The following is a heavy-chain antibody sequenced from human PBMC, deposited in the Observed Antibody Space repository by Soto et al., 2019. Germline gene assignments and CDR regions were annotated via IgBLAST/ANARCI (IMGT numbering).Heavy chain of an antibody. CDR3: AGGGDHTPDC. CDR1: GFTFSSYN. J-gene: IGHJ4*02. CDR2: ISYGSDAK. D-gene: IGHD3-16*01. Sequence: EVQLVESGGGLVQPGGSLRLSCAASGFTFSSYNMNWVRQAPGKGLEWISYISYGSDAKYYIDSVKGRFTISRDNAKSLLFLQMNVLREEDTAVYCGAGGGDHTPDCWGQGALVTVSS. V-gene: IGHV3-48*02.